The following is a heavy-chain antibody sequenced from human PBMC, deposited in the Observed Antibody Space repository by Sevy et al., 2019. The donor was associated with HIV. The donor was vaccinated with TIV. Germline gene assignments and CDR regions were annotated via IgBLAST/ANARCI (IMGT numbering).Heavy chain of an antibody. Sequence: ASVKVSCKASGYTFTGYYMHWVRQAPGQGLEWMGWINPNSGGTNYAQKFQGRVTMTRDTSISTAYMELSRLRSDDTAVYYCARGMATGPYYFDYWGQGTLVTVSS. CDR2: INPNSGGT. V-gene: IGHV1-2*02. CDR1: GYTFTGYY. CDR3: ARGMATGPYYFDY. D-gene: IGHD5-12*01. J-gene: IGHJ4*02.